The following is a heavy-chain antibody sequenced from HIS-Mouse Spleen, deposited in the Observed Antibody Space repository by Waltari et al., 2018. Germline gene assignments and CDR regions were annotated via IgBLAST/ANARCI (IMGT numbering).Heavy chain of an antibody. CDR1: GGSISSSSYY. CDR2: IYYSGST. D-gene: IGHD6-13*01. CDR3: ARGDSSNWFDP. J-gene: IGHJ5*02. V-gene: IGHV4-39*07. Sequence: QLQLQESGPGLVKPSETLSLTCTVSGGSISSSSYYWGWIRQPPGKGLEWIGSIYYSGSTYYNPSLKSRVTISVDTSKNQFSLKLSSVTAADTAVYYCARGDSSNWFDPWGQGTLVTVSS.